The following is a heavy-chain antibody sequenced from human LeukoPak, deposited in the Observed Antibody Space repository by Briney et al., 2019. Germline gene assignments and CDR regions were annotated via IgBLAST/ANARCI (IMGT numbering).Heavy chain of an antibody. CDR2: ISYDGSNK. CDR1: GFTFSSYA. Sequence: GGSLRLSCAASGFTFSSYAMHWVRQAPGKGLEWVAVISYDGSNKYYADSVKGRFTISRDNSKNTLYLQMNSLRVEDTAVYYCARGDSSGWYPSQHWLDPWGQGTLVTVSS. D-gene: IGHD6-19*01. V-gene: IGHV3-30*04. J-gene: IGHJ5*02. CDR3: ARGDSSGWYPSQHWLDP.